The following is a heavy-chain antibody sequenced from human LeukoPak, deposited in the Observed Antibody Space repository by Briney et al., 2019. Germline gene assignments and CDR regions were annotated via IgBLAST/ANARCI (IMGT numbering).Heavy chain of an antibody. CDR2: ISSSSTTI. CDR3: ARVETYYDFWSATYRGGWFDP. CDR1: GFTFSSYS. V-gene: IGHV3-48*04. Sequence: GGSLRLSCAASGFTFSSYSMNWVRQAPGKGLKWVSYISSSSTTIYYADSVKGRFTISRDNAKNSLYLQMDSLRAEDTAVYYCARVETYYDFWSATYRGGWFDPWGQGTLVTVSS. D-gene: IGHD3-3*01. J-gene: IGHJ5*02.